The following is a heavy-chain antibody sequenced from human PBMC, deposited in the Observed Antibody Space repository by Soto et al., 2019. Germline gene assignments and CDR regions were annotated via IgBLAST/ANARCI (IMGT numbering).Heavy chain of an antibody. D-gene: IGHD6-19*01. CDR3: ATKLAVTPHDSYYYYGMDV. Sequence: QVQLVQSGAEVKKPGSSVKVSCKASGGTFSSYAISWVRQAPGQGLEWMGGISPIFGTANYAQKFQGGVTITADKSTSTAYMELSSLRSEYTAVYYCATKLAVTPHDSYYYYGMDVWGQGTTVTVSS. CDR2: ISPIFGTA. V-gene: IGHV1-69*06. J-gene: IGHJ6*02. CDR1: GGTFSSYA.